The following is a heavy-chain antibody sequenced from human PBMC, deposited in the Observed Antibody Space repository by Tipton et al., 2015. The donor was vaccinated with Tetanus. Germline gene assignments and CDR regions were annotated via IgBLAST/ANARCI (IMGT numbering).Heavy chain of an antibody. CDR1: GGSMGTNH. Sequence: LRLSCSVSGGSMGTNHWVWIRQAPGKRLESIGYIYSTGATKCNPSLESRVRISIDTSKSQFSMRLSSVTVADTAVYYCARGMGAYLNWGQGTLVTVS. CDR3: ARGMGAYLN. J-gene: IGHJ4*02. CDR2: IYSTGAT. V-gene: IGHV4-59*01. D-gene: IGHD1-26*01.